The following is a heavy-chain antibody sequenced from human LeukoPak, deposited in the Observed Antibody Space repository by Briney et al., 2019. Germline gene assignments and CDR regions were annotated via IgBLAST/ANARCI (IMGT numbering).Heavy chain of an antibody. D-gene: IGHD5-18*01. J-gene: IGHJ4*02. CDR3: ARAVGGYSYGSDY. Sequence: PGGSLRLSCAASGFTFSSYTMHWVRQAPGKGLEYVSAISSNGGTTYYANSVKGRFTISRDNSKNTLFLQMGSLRAEDMAVYYCARAVGGYSYGSDYWGQGTLVTVSS. V-gene: IGHV3-64*01. CDR1: GFTFSSYT. CDR2: ISSNGGTT.